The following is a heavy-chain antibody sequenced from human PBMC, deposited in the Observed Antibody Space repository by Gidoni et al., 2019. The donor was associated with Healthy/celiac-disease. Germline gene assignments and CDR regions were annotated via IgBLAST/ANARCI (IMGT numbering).Heavy chain of an antibody. V-gene: IGHV4-61*02. J-gene: IGHJ5*02. Sequence: QVQLQESDPGLVKPSQTLSLTCTVSGGSIRSGSYYWSWIRQPAGKGLEWIGRIYTSGSTNYNPSLKSRVTMSVDTSKNQFSLKLSSVTAADTAVYYCARDYDVRYFDWSPGFDPWAQGTLVTVSS. CDR1: GGSIRSGSYY. D-gene: IGHD3-9*01. CDR3: ARDYDVRYFDWSPGFDP. CDR2: IYTSGST.